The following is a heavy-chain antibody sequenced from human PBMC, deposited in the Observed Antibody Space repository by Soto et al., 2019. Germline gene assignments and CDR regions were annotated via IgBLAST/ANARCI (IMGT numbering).Heavy chain of an antibody. D-gene: IGHD2-2*02. CDR2: ISAYNGNT. CDR1: GYPFTSYG. V-gene: IGHV1-18*04. Sequence: SVKVSCKSSGYPFTSYGISLVRQAPGQGLEWMGWISAYNGNTNYAQKLQGRVTMTTDTSTSTAYMELRSLRYDDTAVYYCARDRMVVVPAAIGSWFEPWGQGTLVTVSS. J-gene: IGHJ5*02. CDR3: ARDRMVVVPAAIGSWFEP.